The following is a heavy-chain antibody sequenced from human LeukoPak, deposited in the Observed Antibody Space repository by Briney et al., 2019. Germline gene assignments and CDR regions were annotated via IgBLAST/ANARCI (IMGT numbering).Heavy chain of an antibody. D-gene: IGHD5-18*01. CDR2: IRGSGDNT. CDR1: GFTFSSYA. Sequence: GGSLRLSCAASGFTFSSYAMTWVRQAPVKGLEWVSSIRGSGDNTYYADSVKGRFTISRGNSRNTLHLQMNSLRAEDTALYYCAKVRGYSYALEYHFEHWGQGTLVTVSS. V-gene: IGHV3-23*01. CDR3: AKVRGYSYALEYHFEH. J-gene: IGHJ4*02.